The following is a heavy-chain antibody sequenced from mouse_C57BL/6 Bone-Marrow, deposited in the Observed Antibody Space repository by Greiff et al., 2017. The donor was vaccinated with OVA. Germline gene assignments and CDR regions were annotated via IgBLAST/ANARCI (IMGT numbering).Heavy chain of an antibody. CDR2: IDPETGGT. CDR3: TEGGYYYGRIIAY. V-gene: IGHV1-15*01. CDR1: GYTFTDYE. J-gene: IGHJ3*01. Sequence: VQLQQSGAELVRPGASVTLSCKASGYTFTDYEMHWVKQTPVHGLEWIGAIDPETGGTAYNQKFKGKAILTAAKSSSTAYMELRSLTSGDSAVYYCTEGGYYYGRIIAYWGQGTLVTVSA. D-gene: IGHD1-1*01.